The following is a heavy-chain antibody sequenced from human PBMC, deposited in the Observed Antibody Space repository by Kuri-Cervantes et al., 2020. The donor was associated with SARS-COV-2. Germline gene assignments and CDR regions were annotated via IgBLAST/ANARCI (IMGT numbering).Heavy chain of an antibody. D-gene: IGHD3-22*01. CDR3: ARYYYDSRGYVFFDY. Sequence: SETLSLTCTVSGGSIRSDGYYWSWIRQRPGKGLEWIGYIYSGGTTYYSPSLKSRLTISMDTSKNHFSLELGAVTAADTAMYYCARYYYDSRGYVFFDYWGRGNPVTVSS. CDR1: GGSIRSDGYY. CDR2: IYSGGTT. V-gene: IGHV4-31*03. J-gene: IGHJ4*02.